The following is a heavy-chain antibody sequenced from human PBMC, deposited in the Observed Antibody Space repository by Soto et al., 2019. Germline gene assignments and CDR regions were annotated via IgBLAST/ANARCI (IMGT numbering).Heavy chain of an antibody. CDR2: ITGGGST. CDR3: ANDELGYCSGGSCYLGLAFVM. Sequence: EVQLLESGGGLVQPGGSLRLSCAASGFTFSNYAMTWVRQAPGKGLEWVSTITGGGSTYYADSVKGRFTISRDNSKNTLSLQMNSLRAEDTAVHYCANDELGYCSGGSCYLGLAFVMWGQGTMVTVSS. V-gene: IGHV3-23*01. D-gene: IGHD2-15*01. CDR1: GFTFSNYA. J-gene: IGHJ3*02.